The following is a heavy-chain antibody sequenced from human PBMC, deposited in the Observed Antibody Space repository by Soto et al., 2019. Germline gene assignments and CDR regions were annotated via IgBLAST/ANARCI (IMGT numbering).Heavy chain of an antibody. Sequence: EVQLLESGGGLVQPGGSLRLSCAASGFTFSSYAMNWVRQAPGQGLEWVSVISGSGGSTYYADSVKGRFTISRDNSKNTLYLQMKSLGAEDTAVYYCAKRASGSYFDYWGQRTLVTVSS. J-gene: IGHJ4*02. D-gene: IGHD3-10*01. CDR3: AKRASGSYFDY. CDR2: ISGSGGST. V-gene: IGHV3-23*01. CDR1: GFTFSSYA.